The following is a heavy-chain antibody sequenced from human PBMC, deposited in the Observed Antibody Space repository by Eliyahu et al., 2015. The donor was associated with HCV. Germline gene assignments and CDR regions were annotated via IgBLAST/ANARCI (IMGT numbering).Heavy chain of an antibody. CDR2: LTWNSGTI. D-gene: IGHD6-19*01. Sequence: EVQLVESGGGLVQPGGSLRLXGAASGXRIXNYAMYWVRQAPGKGLEWVSGLTWNSGTIAYTDSVKGRFTISRDNAKNTLYLQMNNLRPEDMASYYCAKGAGHQGRLDDYFGMDVWGQGTTVTVSS. J-gene: IGHJ6*02. CDR3: AKGAGHQGRLDDYFGMDV. V-gene: IGHV3-9*03. CDR1: GXRIXNYA.